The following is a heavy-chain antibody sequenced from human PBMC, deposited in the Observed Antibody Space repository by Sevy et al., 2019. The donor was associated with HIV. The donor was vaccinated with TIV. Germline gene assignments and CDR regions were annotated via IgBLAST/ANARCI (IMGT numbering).Heavy chain of an antibody. J-gene: IGHJ3*02. Sequence: TLSLTCTVSGASISSGGHYWSWIRQHPWKGLELIGTMYYSGSAYYSPSLTSRVTISRDTSMNQFSLRLKAVTAADTAVVYAAEKYVNWGAGGYDPDAFDMWGQWTMVTVSS. V-gene: IGHV4-31*03. D-gene: IGHD2-8*02. CDR1: GASISSGGHY. CDR3: AEKYVNWGAGGYDPDAFDM. CDR2: MYYSGSA.